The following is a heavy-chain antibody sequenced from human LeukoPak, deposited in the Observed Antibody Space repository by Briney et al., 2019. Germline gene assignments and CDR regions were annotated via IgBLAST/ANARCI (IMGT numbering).Heavy chain of an antibody. J-gene: IGHJ3*02. CDR3: ARPIISCSSTSCFAYAFDI. Sequence: GRSLRLSCAASGFTFSSHWMHWVRQAPGKGLVWVSCINNDGSTTRYADSVKGRFTISRDNAKNTLYLQVNSLRAEDTAVYYCARPIISCSSTSCFAYAFDIWGQGTMVTVSS. D-gene: IGHD2-2*01. CDR1: GFTFSSHW. CDR2: INNDGSTT. V-gene: IGHV3-74*01.